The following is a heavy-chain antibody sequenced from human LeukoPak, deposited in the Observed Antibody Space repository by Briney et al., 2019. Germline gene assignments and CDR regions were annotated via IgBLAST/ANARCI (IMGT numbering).Heavy chain of an antibody. Sequence: SETLSLTCAVYGGSFSGYYWSWIRQSPGKGLEWIGEINHSGSTNYNPSLKSRVTISVDTSKNQFSLKLSSVTAADTAVYYCARGLRGSYYFAYWGQGTLVTVSS. CDR1: GGSFSGYY. CDR2: INHSGST. J-gene: IGHJ4*02. CDR3: ARGLRGSYYFAY. V-gene: IGHV4-34*01. D-gene: IGHD1-26*01.